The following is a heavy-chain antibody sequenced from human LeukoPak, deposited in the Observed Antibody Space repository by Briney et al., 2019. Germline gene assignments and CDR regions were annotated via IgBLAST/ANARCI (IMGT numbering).Heavy chain of an antibody. Sequence: GGSLRLSCAASGFSFSTYWMHWVRQAPGKGLVWVSRINTDGSSTTYADSVKGRFTISRDNAKNTLYLQMNSLRADDTAVYYCARDRAHYCVLDYWGQGTLVTVSS. CDR2: INTDGSST. CDR3: ARDRAHYCVLDY. D-gene: IGHD3-10*02. J-gene: IGHJ4*02. CDR1: GFSFSTYW. V-gene: IGHV3-74*01.